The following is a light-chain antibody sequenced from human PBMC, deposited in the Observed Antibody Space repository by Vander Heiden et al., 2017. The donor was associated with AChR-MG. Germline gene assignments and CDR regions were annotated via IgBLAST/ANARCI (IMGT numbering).Light chain of an antibody. J-gene: IGLJ1*01. V-gene: IGLV2-11*01. CDR2: DVN. CDR1: SNDVGADNY. CDR3: CSYAGGRTYYV. Sequence: QSALTQPRPVSGSPGQSVTISCTGTSNDVGADNYVSWYQHHPGEAPKLMIYDVNKRPSGVPDRFSGSKSGNTASLTISGLRAEDEADYYCCSYAGGRTYYVFGTGTEVTVL.